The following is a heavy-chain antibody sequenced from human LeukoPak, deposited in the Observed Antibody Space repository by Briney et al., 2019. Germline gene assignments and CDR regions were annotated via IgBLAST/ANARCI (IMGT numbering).Heavy chain of an antibody. V-gene: IGHV4-4*02. D-gene: IGHD2-21*01. J-gene: IGHJ6*02. Sequence: PSETLPLTCAVSGGSISSSSWWTWVRQPPGRGLEWIGEIYHSGSTNYNPSLKSRVTISIDKSKNQFSLRLSSVTAADTAVYYCARAYSSGMGVWGQGTTVTVSS. CDR3: ARAYSSGMGV. CDR1: GGSISSSSW. CDR2: IYHSGST.